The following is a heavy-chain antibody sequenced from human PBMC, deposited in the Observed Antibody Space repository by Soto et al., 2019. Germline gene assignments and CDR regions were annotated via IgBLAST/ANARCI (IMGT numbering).Heavy chain of an antibody. CDR2: IYYSGST. Sequence: SETLSLTCTVSGGSISSGGYYWSWIRQHPGKGLEWIGYIYYSGSTYYNPSLKSRVTISVDTSKNQFSLKLSSVTAADTAVYYCSRSMSSSWGGPNYYYGMDVWGQGTTVTSP. CDR1: GGSISSGGYY. J-gene: IGHJ6*02. V-gene: IGHV4-31*03. D-gene: IGHD6-13*01. CDR3: SRSMSSSWGGPNYYYGMDV.